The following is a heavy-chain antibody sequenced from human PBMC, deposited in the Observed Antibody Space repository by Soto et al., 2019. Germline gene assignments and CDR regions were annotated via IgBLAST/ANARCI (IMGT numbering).Heavy chain of an antibody. D-gene: IGHD3-9*01. V-gene: IGHV3-33*01. CDR3: ARDGIPFEWLLLDY. CDR1: GFTFSSYG. J-gene: IGHJ4*02. CDR2: IWYDGSNK. Sequence: QVQLVESGGGVVQPGRSLRLSCAASGFTFSSYGMHWVRQAPGKGLEWVAVIWYDGSNKYYADSVKGRFTISRDNSKNTLYLQMNSLRAEDTAVYDCARDGIPFEWLLLDYCVQGTLVTVSS.